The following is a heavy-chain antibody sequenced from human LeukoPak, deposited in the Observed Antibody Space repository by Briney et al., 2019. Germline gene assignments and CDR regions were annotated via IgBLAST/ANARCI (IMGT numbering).Heavy chain of an antibody. CDR1: GFTFSSYG. Sequence: GGSLRLSCAASGFTFSSYGMHWVRQAPGKGLEWVAVISYDGSNKYYADSVKGRFTISRDDSKNTLYLQMNSLRAEDTAVYYCAKERGGSSWYDGFDYWGQGTLVTVSS. D-gene: IGHD6-13*01. CDR2: ISYDGSNK. CDR3: AKERGGSSWYDGFDY. J-gene: IGHJ4*02. V-gene: IGHV3-30*18.